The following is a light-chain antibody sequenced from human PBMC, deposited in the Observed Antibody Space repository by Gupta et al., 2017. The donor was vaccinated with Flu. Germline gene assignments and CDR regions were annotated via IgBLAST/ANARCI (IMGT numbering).Light chain of an antibody. CDR2: EVS. V-gene: IGLV2-14*01. J-gene: IGLJ3*02. CDR3: SSYTSSSTLV. CDR1: SSDVGGYNY. Sequence: QSALTQPASVSGSPGQSITISCAGTSSDVGGYNYVSWYQHHPGKAPKLMIYEVSNRPSGVSNRFSASKSGNTAFLTISGLQAEDEADYYCSSYTSSSTLVFGGGTKLTVL.